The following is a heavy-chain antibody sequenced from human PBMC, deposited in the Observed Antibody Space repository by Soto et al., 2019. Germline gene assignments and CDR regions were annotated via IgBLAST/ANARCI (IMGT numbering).Heavy chain of an antibody. D-gene: IGHD2-2*01. CDR1: GFTFSSYD. CDR2: ISYDGSNK. CDR3: ARDGDEDIVVVPAALSSYGMDV. Sequence: PGGSLRLSCAASGFTFSSYDMHWVRQAPGKGLEWVAVISYDGSNKYYADSVKGRFTISRDNSKNTLYLQMNSLRAEDTAVYYCARDGDEDIVVVPAALSSYGMDVWGQGTTVTVSS. V-gene: IGHV3-30-3*01. J-gene: IGHJ6*02.